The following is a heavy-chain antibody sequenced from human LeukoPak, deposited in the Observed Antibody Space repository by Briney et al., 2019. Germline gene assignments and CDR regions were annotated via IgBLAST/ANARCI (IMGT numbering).Heavy chain of an antibody. CDR3: ARYGPPRLRGVRGAFDI. CDR1: GGSISSGSYY. V-gene: IGHV4-61*02. CDR2: IYTSGST. D-gene: IGHD4-17*01. J-gene: IGHJ3*02. Sequence: SQTLSPTCTVSGGSISSGSYYWSWIRQPAGKGLEWIGRIYTSGSTNYNPSLKSRVTISVDTSKNQFSLKLSSVTAADTAVYYCARYGPPRLRGVRGAFDIWGQGTMVTVSS.